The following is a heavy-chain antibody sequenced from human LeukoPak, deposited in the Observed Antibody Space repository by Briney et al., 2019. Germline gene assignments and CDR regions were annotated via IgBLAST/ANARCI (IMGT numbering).Heavy chain of an antibody. V-gene: IGHV1-18*01. J-gene: IGHJ4*02. CDR3: ARAHPDIVVVPAAKVAAYYFDY. Sequence: ASVKVSCKASGYTFTSYGISWVRQAPGQGLEWMGWISAYNGNTNHAQKLQGRVTMTTDTSTSTAYMELRSLRSDDTAVYYCARAHPDIVVVPAAKVAAYYFDYWGQGTLVTVSS. CDR2: ISAYNGNT. CDR1: GYTFTSYG. D-gene: IGHD2-2*01.